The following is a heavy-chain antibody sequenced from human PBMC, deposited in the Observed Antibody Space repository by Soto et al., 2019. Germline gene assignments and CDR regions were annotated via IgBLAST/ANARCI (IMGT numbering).Heavy chain of an antibody. Sequence: HGESLKISCKGSGYNFTSYWIGWVRPMPGKGLEWMGIIYPGDSDTRYSPSFQGQVTISADKSISTAYLQWSSLKASDTAMYYCARGGVLRFLEWLLSVDAFDIWGQGTMVTVSS. D-gene: IGHD3-3*01. V-gene: IGHV5-51*01. CDR2: IYPGDSDT. J-gene: IGHJ3*02. CDR3: ARGGVLRFLEWLLSVDAFDI. CDR1: GYNFTSYW.